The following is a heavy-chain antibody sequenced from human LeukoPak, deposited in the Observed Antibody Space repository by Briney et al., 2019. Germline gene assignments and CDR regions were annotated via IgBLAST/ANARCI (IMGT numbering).Heavy chain of an antibody. D-gene: IGHD6-13*01. V-gene: IGHV1-18*01. CDR2: ISAYNGNT. J-gene: IGHJ3*02. Sequence: SVKASCKASAYTVTTYGISWVRQPARQGLGWLGWISAYNGNTNYAQKLQGRVTMTTDTCTSTAYMELRSLRSDDTAVYYCARDIAQQLANDAFDIWGQGTMVTVSS. CDR1: AYTVTTYG. CDR3: ARDIAQQLANDAFDI.